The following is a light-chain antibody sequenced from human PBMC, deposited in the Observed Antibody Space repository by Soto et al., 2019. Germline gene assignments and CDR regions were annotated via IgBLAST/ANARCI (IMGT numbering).Light chain of an antibody. Sequence: EIVLTQSPGTLSLSPGERATLSCRASQSVSNNYLACYQQKPGHAPMLLIYDSSSRSTGIPDRFSGGASGTDFTLTISRLEPEDFAVYYCQQFSSYPLTFGGGTKVDIK. CDR2: DSS. CDR1: QSVSNNY. V-gene: IGKV3-20*01. CDR3: QQFSSYPLT. J-gene: IGKJ4*01.